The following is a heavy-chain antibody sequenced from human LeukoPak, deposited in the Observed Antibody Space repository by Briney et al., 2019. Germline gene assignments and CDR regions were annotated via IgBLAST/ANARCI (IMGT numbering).Heavy chain of an antibody. J-gene: IGHJ6*02. CDR3: ARAHSIASYYYGVDV. Sequence: SETLSLTCTVSGGSISSSYSYWGWIRQPPGKELEWIGNIYYSGSTYYSPSLTSRVTVSVDTSENQFSLKLSSVTAADTAVYYCARAHSIASYYYGVDVWGQGTTVTVSS. V-gene: IGHV4-39*07. D-gene: IGHD2/OR15-2a*01. CDR2: IYYSGST. CDR1: GGSISSSYSY.